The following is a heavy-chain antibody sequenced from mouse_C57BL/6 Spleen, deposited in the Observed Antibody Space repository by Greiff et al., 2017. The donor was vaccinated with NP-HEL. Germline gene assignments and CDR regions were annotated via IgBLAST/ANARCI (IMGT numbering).Heavy chain of an antibody. CDR2: INPSSGYT. V-gene: IGHV1-7*01. J-gene: IGHJ3*01. D-gene: IGHD4-1*01. CDR1: GYTFTSYW. CDR3: AAGTGFAY. Sequence: VQLQQSGAELAQPSASVKLSCKASGYTFTSYWMHWVKQRPGQGLEWIGYINPSSGYTKYNQKFKDKATLTADKSSSTDYMQLSSLTDEASAVYYCAAGTGFAYWGQGTLVTVSA.